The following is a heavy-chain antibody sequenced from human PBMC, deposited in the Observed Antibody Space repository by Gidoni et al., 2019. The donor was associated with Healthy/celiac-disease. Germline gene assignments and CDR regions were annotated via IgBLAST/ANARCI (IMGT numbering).Heavy chain of an antibody. D-gene: IGHD3-9*01. V-gene: IGHV1-46*01. CDR2: LNPSGGST. J-gene: IGHJ4*02. CDR1: GYTFTSYY. Sequence: QVQLVQSGAEVKKPGASVKVSCKASGYTFTSYYMHWGRQAPGQGLEWMGILNPSGGSTSYAQKFQGRVTMTRDTSTSTVYMELSSLRSEDTAVYYCASQGATYYDILTGYRGLDYWGQGTLVTVSS. CDR3: ASQGATYYDILTGYRGLDY.